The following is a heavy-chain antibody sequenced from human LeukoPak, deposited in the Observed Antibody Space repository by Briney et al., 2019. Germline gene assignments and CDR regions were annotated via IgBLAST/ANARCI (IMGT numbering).Heavy chain of an antibody. J-gene: IGHJ4*02. CDR1: GFTFSSYA. CDR2: ISSNGGST. Sequence: PGGSLRLSCAASGFTFSSYAMHWVRQAPGKGLEYVSAISSNGGSTYYANSVKGRFTISRDNSKNTLYLQMGSLRAEDMAVYYCARGHGVVTPFDYWGQGTLVTVSS. D-gene: IGHD3-3*01. CDR3: ARGHGVVTPFDY. V-gene: IGHV3-64*01.